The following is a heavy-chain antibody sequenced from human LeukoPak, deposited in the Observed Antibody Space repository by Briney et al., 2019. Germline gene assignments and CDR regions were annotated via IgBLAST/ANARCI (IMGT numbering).Heavy chain of an antibody. D-gene: IGHD5-24*01. Sequence: SETLSLTCAVYGGSFSGYYWSWIRQPPGKGLEWIGEINHSGSTNYNPSLKSRVTISVDTSKNQFSLKLSSVTAADTAVYYCARDRDGLADFDYWGQGTLVTVSS. J-gene: IGHJ4*02. CDR2: INHSGST. CDR1: GGSFSGYY. V-gene: IGHV4-34*01. CDR3: ARDRDGLADFDY.